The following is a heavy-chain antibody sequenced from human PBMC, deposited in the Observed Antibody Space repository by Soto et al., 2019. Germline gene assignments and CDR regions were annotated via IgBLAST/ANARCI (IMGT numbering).Heavy chain of an antibody. Sequence: LRLSCAASGFTFSSYWMHWVRQAPGKGLVWVSYISSSRSTINYADSVKGRFTISRDNAKNSLYLQMNSLRAEDTAVYYCARDRGYCSSTSCYASADFQHWGQGTLVTVS. V-gene: IGHV3-48*01. D-gene: IGHD2-2*01. CDR1: GFTFSSYW. CDR3: ARDRGYCSSTSCYASADFQH. CDR2: ISSSRSTI. J-gene: IGHJ1*01.